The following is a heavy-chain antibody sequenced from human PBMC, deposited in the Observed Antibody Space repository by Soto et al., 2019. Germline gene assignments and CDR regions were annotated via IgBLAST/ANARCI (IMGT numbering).Heavy chain of an antibody. J-gene: IGHJ5*02. CDR3: AKELHPPPYDFWSDNWFDP. CDR2: ISYDGSNK. Sequence: GGSLRLSCAASGFTFSSYGMHWVRQAPGKGLEWVAVISYDGSNKYYADSVKGRFTISRDNSKNTLYLQMNSLRAEDTAVYYCAKELHPPPYDFWSDNWFDPWGQGTLVTVSS. D-gene: IGHD3-3*01. CDR1: GFTFSSYG. V-gene: IGHV3-30*18.